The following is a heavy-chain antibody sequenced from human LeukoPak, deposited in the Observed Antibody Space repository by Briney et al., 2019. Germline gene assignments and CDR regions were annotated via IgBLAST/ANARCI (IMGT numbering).Heavy chain of an antibody. CDR1: GGSFSGYY. D-gene: IGHD2-2*01. CDR2: INHSGST. Sequence: SVTLSLTCAVYGGSFSGYYWSWIRQPPGKGLEWIGEINHSGSTNYNPSLKSRVTISVDTSKNQFSLKLSSVTAADTAVYYCARGRLGIVVVPAAPRCMDVWGQGTTVTV. J-gene: IGHJ6*02. CDR3: ARGRLGIVVVPAAPRCMDV. V-gene: IGHV4-34*01.